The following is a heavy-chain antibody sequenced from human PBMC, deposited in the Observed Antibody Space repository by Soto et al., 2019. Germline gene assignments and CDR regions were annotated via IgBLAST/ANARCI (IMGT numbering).Heavy chain of an antibody. J-gene: IGHJ4*02. Sequence: TSETLSLTCTVSGGSISSGGYXXSWXXPHPGKALEWFGYIYYSGSTYYNPSLKSRITISVDTSKTSLSLQVNNLRAEDTAVYYCARKKRPNASFDYWAQGPLVPVSS. D-gene: IGHD6-25*01. V-gene: IGHV4-31*03. CDR1: GGSISSGGYX. CDR3: ARKKRPNASFDY. CDR2: IYYSGST.